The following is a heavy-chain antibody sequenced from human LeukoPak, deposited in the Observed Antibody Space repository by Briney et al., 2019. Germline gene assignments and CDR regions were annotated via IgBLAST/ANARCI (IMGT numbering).Heavy chain of an antibody. Sequence: SVKVSCKASGGTFSSYAISWVRQAPGQGLEWMGGTIPIFGTANYAQKFQGRVTITADESTSTAYMELSSLRSEDTAVYYCARESAAGNYYYGMDVWGQGTTVTVSS. CDR1: GGTFSSYA. V-gene: IGHV1-69*13. J-gene: IGHJ6*02. D-gene: IGHD2-15*01. CDR3: ARESAAGNYYYGMDV. CDR2: TIPIFGTA.